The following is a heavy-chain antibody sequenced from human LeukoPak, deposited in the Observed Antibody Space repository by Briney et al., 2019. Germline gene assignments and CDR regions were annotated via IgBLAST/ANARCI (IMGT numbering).Heavy chain of an antibody. D-gene: IGHD6-19*01. CDR2: TYHGGST. Sequence: PSGTLSLTCAVSGGSISSSNWWSWVRQPPGKGLEWIGETYHGGSTNYNPSLKSRVTISVDKSKNQFSLKLSSVTAADTAVYYCAGRGSSGWSDDYGMDVWGKGTTVTVSS. CDR1: GGSISSSNW. V-gene: IGHV4-4*02. J-gene: IGHJ6*04. CDR3: AGRGSSGWSDDYGMDV.